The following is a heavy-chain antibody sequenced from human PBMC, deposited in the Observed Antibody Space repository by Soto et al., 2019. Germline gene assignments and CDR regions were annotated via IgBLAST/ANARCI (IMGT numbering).Heavy chain of an antibody. CDR1: GGSISSSSYY. Sequence: QLQLQESGPGLVKPSETLSLTCTVSGGSISSSSYYWGWIRQPPGKGLEWIGSIYYSGSTYYNPSLKSRVTISVDTSKNQFSLKLSSVTAADTAVYYCARTFGAMAFDYWGQGTLVTVSS. V-gene: IGHV4-39*01. D-gene: IGHD5-18*01. J-gene: IGHJ4*02. CDR2: IYYSGST. CDR3: ARTFGAMAFDY.